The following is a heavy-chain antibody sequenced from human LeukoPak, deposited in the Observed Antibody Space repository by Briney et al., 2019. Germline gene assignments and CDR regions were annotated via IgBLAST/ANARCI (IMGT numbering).Heavy chain of an antibody. J-gene: IGHJ4*02. CDR3: AKDTAVANYYDSSGITAALDY. CDR1: GFTFSSYA. V-gene: IGHV3-23*01. CDR2: ISGGGGST. D-gene: IGHD3-22*01. Sequence: GRSLRLSCAASGFTFSSYAMSWVRQAPGKGLEWVSAISGGGGSTYYADSVKCRFTISRDNSKNTLYLQMNSLRAEDTAVYYCAKDTAVANYYDSSGITAALDYWGQGTLVTVSS.